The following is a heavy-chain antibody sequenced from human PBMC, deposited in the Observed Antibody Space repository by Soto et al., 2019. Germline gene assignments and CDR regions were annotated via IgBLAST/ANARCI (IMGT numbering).Heavy chain of an antibody. CDR2: TFWNSGGT. CDR3: VKYTLPGRADV. J-gene: IGHJ6*02. Sequence: EVQLVESGGGLVQPGTSLRLSCEVSGLRIDDYAMHWVRQVPGKGLEWVSGTFWNSGGTGYADSVKGRFTISRDHAKYYLYMQMNSLRGMDTSFHHCVKYTLPGRADVWGQGTTATVSS. CDR1: GLRIDDYA. D-gene: IGHD1-1*01. V-gene: IGHV3-9*01.